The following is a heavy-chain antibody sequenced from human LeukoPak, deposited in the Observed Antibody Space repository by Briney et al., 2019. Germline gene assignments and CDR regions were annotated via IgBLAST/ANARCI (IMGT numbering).Heavy chain of an antibody. CDR1: GRSISNYY. D-gene: IGHD3-10*01. J-gene: IGHJ6*03. V-gene: IGHV4-4*07. CDR2: INTSGST. CDR3: AREVEGVGDPREDYYHYYYMDV. Sequence: PSETLSLTCSVSGRSISNYYWSWIRQPAGKGLEWIGRINTSGSTKYKSSLKSRVTISVDKSKNQFSLKLTSVTAADTALYYCAREVEGVGDPREDYYHYYYMDVWGKGATVTVSS.